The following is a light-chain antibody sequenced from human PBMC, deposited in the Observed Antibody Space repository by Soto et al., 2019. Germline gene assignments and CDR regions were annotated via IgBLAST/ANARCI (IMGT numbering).Light chain of an antibody. J-gene: IGKJ3*01. CDR1: QSVSNN. CDR2: TAS. V-gene: IGKV3-15*01. Sequence: EIVMTQSPATLSVSPGERAALSCRASQSVSNNLAWYQQRPGQAPRLLIFTASTRAADIPARFSGSGSGTEFTLTISSLQSEDFAVYYCQQYKSWPFTFGPGTKVDI. CDR3: QQYKSWPFT.